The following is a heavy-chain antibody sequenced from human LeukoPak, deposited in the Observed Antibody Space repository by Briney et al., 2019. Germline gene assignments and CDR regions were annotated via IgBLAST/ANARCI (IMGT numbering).Heavy chain of an antibody. J-gene: IGHJ3*02. CDR3: ARDGYNYVGYDAFDI. Sequence: PGGSLRLSCAASGFTFTNYAMSRVRQAPGRGLEWVSGISWNSGSIGYADSVKGRFTISRDNAKNSLYLQMNSLRAEDTALYYCARDGYNYVGYDAFDIWGQGTMVTVSS. D-gene: IGHD5-24*01. CDR2: ISWNSGSI. V-gene: IGHV3-9*01. CDR1: GFTFTNYA.